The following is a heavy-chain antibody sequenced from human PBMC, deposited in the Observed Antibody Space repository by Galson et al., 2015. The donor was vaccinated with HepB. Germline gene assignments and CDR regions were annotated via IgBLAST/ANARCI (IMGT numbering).Heavy chain of an antibody. CDR1: GGSTSSYY. Sequence: SETLSLTCTVSGGSTSSYYWSWIRQPAGKGLEWIGRIYTSGSTNYNPSLKSRVTMSVDTSKNQFSLRLSSVTAADTAVYYCARRYSSSWFFDYWGQGTLVTVSS. V-gene: IGHV4-4*07. CDR3: ARRYSSSWFFDY. J-gene: IGHJ4*02. CDR2: IYTSGST. D-gene: IGHD6-13*01.